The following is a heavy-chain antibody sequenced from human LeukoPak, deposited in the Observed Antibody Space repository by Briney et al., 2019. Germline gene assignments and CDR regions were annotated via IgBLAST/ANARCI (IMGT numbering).Heavy chain of an antibody. CDR3: ARLSTRLLDH. D-gene: IGHD3-3*01. CDR1: RNTFTNYW. Sequence: GESLKISCKGSRNTFTNYWIGWVRQLPGKGLEWMGIIFPGDSETRYSPSFQGQVTMSVDKSTSTAYLQWASLKASDTAIYFCARLSTRLLDHWGQGTRVTVSS. V-gene: IGHV5-51*01. J-gene: IGHJ4*02. CDR2: IFPGDSET.